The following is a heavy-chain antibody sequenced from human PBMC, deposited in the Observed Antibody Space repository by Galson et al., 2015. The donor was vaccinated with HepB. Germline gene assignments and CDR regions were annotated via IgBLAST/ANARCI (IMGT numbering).Heavy chain of an antibody. D-gene: IGHD1-1*01. CDR2: IYGGGST. Sequence: SLRLSCAGSGFTVSSNCMNWVRQAPGKGLEWVSVIYGGGSTHYADSVRGRFTISRDNSKNTLYLEMNSLRAEDTALYYCARDSGDWNQDYWGQGTLVTVSS. J-gene: IGHJ4*02. CDR1: GFTVSSNC. CDR3: ARDSGDWNQDY. V-gene: IGHV3-66*01.